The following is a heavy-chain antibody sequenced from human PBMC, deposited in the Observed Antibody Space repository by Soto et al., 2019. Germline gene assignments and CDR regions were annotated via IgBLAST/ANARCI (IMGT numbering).Heavy chain of an antibody. D-gene: IGHD4-4*01. CDR2: VKSKTDGGKT. V-gene: IGHV3-15*07. Sequence: EVQMVESGGGLVQPGGSLRLSCATSGFTFINAWMNWVRQAPGKGLEWVGRVKSKTDGGKTDYAAPVKGRFTTSRDDPKNTLFLQMNSLKSEDTALYYCTTDPYSTRDYWGQGTLVTVSS. CDR3: TTDPYSTRDY. CDR1: GFTFINAW. J-gene: IGHJ4*02.